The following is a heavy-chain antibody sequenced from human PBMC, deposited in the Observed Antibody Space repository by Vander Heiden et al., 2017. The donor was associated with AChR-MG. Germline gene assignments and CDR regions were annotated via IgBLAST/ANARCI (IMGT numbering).Heavy chain of an antibody. D-gene: IGHD3-9*01. Sequence: QITLKESGPTLVKPTQTLTLTCTFSGFSLSTSGVGVGWIRQPPGKALEWLALIYWDDDKSYSPSLKSRLTITKDTSKNQVVLTMTKMDTVDTATYYCALMSIRIVAGYFDYWGQGTLVTVSS. CDR1: GFSLSTSGVG. J-gene: IGHJ4*02. CDR3: ALMSIRIVAGYFDY. CDR2: IYWDDDK. V-gene: IGHV2-5*02.